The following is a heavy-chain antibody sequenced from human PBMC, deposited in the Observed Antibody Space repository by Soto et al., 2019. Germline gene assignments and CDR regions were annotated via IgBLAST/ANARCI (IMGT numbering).Heavy chain of an antibody. D-gene: IGHD3-10*01. J-gene: IGHJ4*02. V-gene: IGHV2-5*01. CDR3: AYSPSTYYYPIYYFDY. CDR1: GFSLSTSGVG. Sequence: QITLKESGPTLVKPTQTLTLTCTFSGFSLSTSGVGVGWIRQPPGKALEWLALIYWNDDKRYSPSLKTRLPITKDTSKSQVVLTMTNMHPLDTAPYYCAYSPSTYYYPIYYFDYWGQGTLVTASS. CDR2: IYWNDDK.